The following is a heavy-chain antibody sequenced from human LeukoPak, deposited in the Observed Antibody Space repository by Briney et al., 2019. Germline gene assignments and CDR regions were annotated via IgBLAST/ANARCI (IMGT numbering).Heavy chain of an antibody. CDR1: GLTFSSYW. CDR3: AGWGDSGYDHS. D-gene: IGHD5-12*01. Sequence: GGSLRLSCAGSGLTFSSYWMHWVRQAPGKGLVWVSRIKGDGSSTSYADSVKGRFTISRDNTKNTLYLQMNSPRAEDTAVYYCAGWGDSGYDHSWGQGTLVTVSS. CDR2: IKGDGSST. V-gene: IGHV3-74*01. J-gene: IGHJ4*02.